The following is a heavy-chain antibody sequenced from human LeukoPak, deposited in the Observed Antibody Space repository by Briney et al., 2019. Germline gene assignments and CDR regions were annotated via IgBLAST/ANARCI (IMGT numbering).Heavy chain of an antibody. CDR2: ISYDGSNK. V-gene: IGHV3-30-3*01. J-gene: IGHJ4*02. CDR3: ARDNYSSSWYKGEFVY. D-gene: IGHD6-13*01. CDR1: GFTVSSNY. Sequence: GGSLRLSCAASGFTVSSNYMSWVRQAPGKGLEWVALISYDGSNKYYADSVKGRFTISRGDSKNTLSLQMNSLRAEDTAVYFCARDNYSSSWYKGEFVYWGQGTLVTVSS.